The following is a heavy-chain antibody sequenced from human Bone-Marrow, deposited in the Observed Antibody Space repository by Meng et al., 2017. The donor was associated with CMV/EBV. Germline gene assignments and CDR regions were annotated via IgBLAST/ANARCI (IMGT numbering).Heavy chain of an antibody. CDR2: ISSSGSTI. V-gene: IGHV3-48*04. CDR3: ASGPRYNWNYYFDY. Sequence: GESLKISCAASGFTFSSYSMNWVRQAPGKGLEWVSYISSSGSTIYYADSVKGRFTISRDNAKNSLYLQMNSLRAEDTAVYYCASGPRYNWNYYFDYWGQGTLVTVSS. D-gene: IGHD1-7*01. J-gene: IGHJ4*02. CDR1: GFTFSSYS.